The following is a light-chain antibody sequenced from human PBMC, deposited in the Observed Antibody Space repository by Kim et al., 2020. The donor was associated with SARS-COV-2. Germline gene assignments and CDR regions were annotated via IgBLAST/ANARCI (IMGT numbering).Light chain of an antibody. Sequence: EIVLTQSPATLSLSPGYSATLSCWTSDSVSNYLAWYQQKPGQAPRLLIYDASNRAPGIPARFSGSGSGSAFTLTISSLEPEDFAVYYCQQRIKWPRTFGQGTKVDIK. CDR1: DSVSNY. CDR2: DAS. J-gene: IGKJ1*01. CDR3: QQRIKWPRT. V-gene: IGKV3-11*01.